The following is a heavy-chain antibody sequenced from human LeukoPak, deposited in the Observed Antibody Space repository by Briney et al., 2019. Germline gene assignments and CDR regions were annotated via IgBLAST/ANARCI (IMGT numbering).Heavy chain of an antibody. CDR1: GFTFSSYG. CDR3: ARTASRGPQSAESFHH. J-gene: IGHJ1*01. V-gene: IGHV3-33*01. CDR2: IWYDGTNK. Sequence: GGSLRLSCAASGFTFSSYGMHWVRQAPGKGLERVAVIWYDGTNKYYADSVKGRFTISRDNSKNTLYLQMNSLRAEDTAVYYCARTASRGPQSAESFHHWGQGTLVTVSS.